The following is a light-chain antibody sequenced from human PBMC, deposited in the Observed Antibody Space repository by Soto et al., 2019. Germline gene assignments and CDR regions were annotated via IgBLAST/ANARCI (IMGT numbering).Light chain of an antibody. CDR1: SSAVGSYRF. CDR2: EGG. Sequence: QSALTQPASVSGSPGQSITITCTGSSSAVGSYRFVSWYQHHPGKVPKLIIYEGGKRPSGVSNRFSGSEPGNTASLTISGLQAEDEADYYCGSSAPIRTFVFGTGTKLTVL. V-gene: IGLV2-23*01. J-gene: IGLJ1*01. CDR3: GSSAPIRTFV.